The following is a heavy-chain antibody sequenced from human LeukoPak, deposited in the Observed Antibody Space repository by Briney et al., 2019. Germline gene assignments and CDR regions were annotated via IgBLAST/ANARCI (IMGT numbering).Heavy chain of an antibody. D-gene: IGHD3-16*01. CDR2: INTSGGST. Sequence: GASVKVSCKASGYTFTSYYMHWVRQAPGQGLEWMGIINTSGGSTTYAQKFQGRVTITADESTSTAYMELSSLRSEDTAVYYCTNPVGALGAFDIWGQGTMVTVSS. J-gene: IGHJ3*02. CDR1: GYTFTSYY. V-gene: IGHV1-46*03. CDR3: TNPVGALGAFDI.